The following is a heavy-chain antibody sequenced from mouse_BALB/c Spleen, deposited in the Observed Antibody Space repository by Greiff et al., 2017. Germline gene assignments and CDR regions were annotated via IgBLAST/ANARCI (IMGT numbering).Heavy chain of an antibody. CDR2: IDPSDSYT. D-gene: IGHD1-1*01. J-gene: IGHJ3*01. CDR1: GYTFTSYW. CDR3: TRGDHYYGTGAY. Sequence: QVQLQQPGAELVKPGASVKMSCKASGYTFTSYWMHWVKQRPGQGLEWIGVIDPSDSYTSYNQKFKGKATLTVDTSSSTAYMQLSSLTSEDSAVYYCTRGDHYYGTGAYWGQGTLVTVSA. V-gene: IGHV1S127*01.